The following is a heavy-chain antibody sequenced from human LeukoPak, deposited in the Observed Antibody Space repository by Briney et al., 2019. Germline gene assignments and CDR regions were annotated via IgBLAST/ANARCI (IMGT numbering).Heavy chain of an antibody. V-gene: IGHV1-18*01. CDR2: ISTYNGDT. CDR1: GSTFTRYA. D-gene: IGHD6-19*01. J-gene: IGHJ4*02. CDR3: ARGPSNTSGRNPYFDY. Sequence: ASMKVSCKASGSTFTRYAITWVRQAPGQGLEWLGWISTYNGDTNYAKNLQGRVTMTTDTSTSTAYMEVRSLRSDDTAVYYCARGPSNTSGRNPYFDYWGQGTLVTVSS.